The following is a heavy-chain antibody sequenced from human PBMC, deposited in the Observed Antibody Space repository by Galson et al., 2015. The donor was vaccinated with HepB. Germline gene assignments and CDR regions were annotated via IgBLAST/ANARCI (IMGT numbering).Heavy chain of an antibody. J-gene: IGHJ4*02. CDR1: GFDFGFHW. V-gene: IGHV3-7*01. D-gene: IGHD1-26*01. CDR3: ARDAMGRGSGSYSAFDY. CDR2: IKQDVSEI. Sequence: SLRLSCAGSGFDFGFHWMSWVRQAPGKGLEWVANIKQDVSEIYYVDSVKGRFTISRDNDKMSLYLQMNSLRVEDTAIYYCARDAMGRGSGSYSAFDYWGQGTLVTVSS.